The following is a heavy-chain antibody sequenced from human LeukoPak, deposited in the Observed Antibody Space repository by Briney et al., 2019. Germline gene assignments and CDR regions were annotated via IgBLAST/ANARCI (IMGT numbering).Heavy chain of an antibody. Sequence: GGSLRLSCVGSGPTFINYWMTWVRQVPGKGLEWVANINRDGSGKYYLPSVRGRFTISKDDAKDSLYLQMDSLRPEDTAIYYCARVEYSGNGNLYWGQGTLVTVSS. D-gene: IGHD1-26*01. CDR1: GPTFINYW. CDR2: INRDGSGK. J-gene: IGHJ4*02. CDR3: ARVEYSGNGNLY. V-gene: IGHV3-7*01.